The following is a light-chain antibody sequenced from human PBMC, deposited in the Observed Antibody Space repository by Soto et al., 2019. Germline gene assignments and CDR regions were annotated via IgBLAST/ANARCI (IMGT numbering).Light chain of an antibody. CDR2: DNY. Sequence: QSVLTQPPSVSAAPGQEVTISCSGSRSNIGNNFVSWYQQFPGTAPKLLIYDNYKRTSGITDRISGSKSGTSATLGITGLQAGDAADYYCGTWDSSLNGYAFGPGTKLTVL. CDR1: RSNIGNNF. J-gene: IGLJ1*01. V-gene: IGLV1-51*01. CDR3: GTWDSSLNGYA.